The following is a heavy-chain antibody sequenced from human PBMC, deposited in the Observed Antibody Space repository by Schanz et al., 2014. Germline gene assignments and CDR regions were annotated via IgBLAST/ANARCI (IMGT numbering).Heavy chain of an antibody. D-gene: IGHD3-10*01. V-gene: IGHV3-23*04. J-gene: IGHJ3*02. CDR2: ISGSGAST. CDR3: AKGRFGELSAFDI. CDR1: GFSFSSYA. Sequence: EVQLVESGGGLVQPGGSLRLSCATSGFSFSSYAINWVRQAPGKGLEWVSGISGSGASTYYADSVKGRFTISRDNSNKTVDLQMNSLRAEDTALYYCAKGRFGELSAFDIWGQGTMVTVSS.